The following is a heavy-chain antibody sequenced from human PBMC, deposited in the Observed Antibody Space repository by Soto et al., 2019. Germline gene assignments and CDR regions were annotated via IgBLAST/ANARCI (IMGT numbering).Heavy chain of an antibody. J-gene: IGHJ4*02. CDR1: GGSFSAYY. V-gene: IGHV4-34*01. CDR2: INHSGGT. Sequence: PSETLSLTCAVYGGSFSAYYWSWIRQPPGKGMEWIGEINHSGGTSYNPSLKSRVTISVDTSKSQFSLMLTSVTAADRAVYYGARGRVDTVNSSGFYECWGQGTPVSVS. CDR3: ARGRVDTVNSSGFYEC. D-gene: IGHD3-22*01.